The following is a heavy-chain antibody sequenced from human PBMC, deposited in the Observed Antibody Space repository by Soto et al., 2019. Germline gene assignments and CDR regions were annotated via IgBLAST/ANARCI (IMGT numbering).Heavy chain of an antibody. CDR1: GFTFGDYA. V-gene: IGHV3-49*03. CDR2: IRSKAYGGTT. CDR3: TRGGGIAAAGEYYYYGMDV. Sequence: GGSLRLSCTASGFTFGDYAMSWFRQAPGKGLEWVGFIRSKAYGGTTEYAASVKGRFTISRDDSKSIAYLQMNSLKTEDTAVYYCTRGGGIAAAGEYYYYGMDVWGQGTTVTVSS. D-gene: IGHD6-13*01. J-gene: IGHJ6*02.